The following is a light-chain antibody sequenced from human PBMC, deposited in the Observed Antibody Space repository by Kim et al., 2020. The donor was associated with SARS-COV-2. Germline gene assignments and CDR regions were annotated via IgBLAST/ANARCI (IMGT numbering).Light chain of an antibody. CDR2: DAS. Sequence: SPGERATPSCRPSQSVSSSYLAWYQQKPGQAPRLLIYDASSRATGIPDRFSGSGSGTDFTLTISRLEPEDFAVYYCQQYGSSPLTFGGGTKVDIK. V-gene: IGKV3-20*01. CDR1: QSVSSSY. J-gene: IGKJ4*01. CDR3: QQYGSSPLT.